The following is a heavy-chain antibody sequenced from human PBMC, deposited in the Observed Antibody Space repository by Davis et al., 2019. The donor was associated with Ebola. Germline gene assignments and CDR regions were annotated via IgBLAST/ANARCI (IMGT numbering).Heavy chain of an antibody. V-gene: IGHV3-48*02. CDR3: ARGPVVVVAASYFDY. J-gene: IGHJ4*02. Sequence: GGSLRLSCAASGFTFSSYNMNWVRQAPGKGLEWVSYISSSSSTIYYADSMKGRFTISRDNAKNSLYLQMNSLRDEDTAVYYCARGPVVVVAASYFDYWGQGTLVTVSS. CDR1: GFTFSSYN. CDR2: ISSSSSTI. D-gene: IGHD2-15*01.